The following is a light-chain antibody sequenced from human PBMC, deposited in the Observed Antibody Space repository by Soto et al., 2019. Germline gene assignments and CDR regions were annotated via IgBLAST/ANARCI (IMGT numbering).Light chain of an antibody. Sequence: IVLTQSPATLSSSPGERATLSCGASQSVSSSYVAWYQHKPGLAPRLLIHDTSSRAIGIPDRFSGSKSGTNFTLTIRRMEPEDVGMYYCQQYYSTPITFGQGTRLEIK. CDR2: DTS. CDR1: QSVSSSY. J-gene: IGKJ5*01. CDR3: QQYYSTPIT. V-gene: IGKV3D-20*01.